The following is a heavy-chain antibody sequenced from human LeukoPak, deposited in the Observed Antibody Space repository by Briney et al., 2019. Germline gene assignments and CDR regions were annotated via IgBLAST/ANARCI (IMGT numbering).Heavy chain of an antibody. V-gene: IGHV1-69*04. CDR3: AREGSSSLNDAFDI. CDR1: GGTFSSYT. D-gene: IGHD6-13*01. J-gene: IGHJ3*02. Sequence: GALVKVSCKASGGTFSSYTISWVRQAPGQGLEWMGRIIPILGIANYAQKFQGRVTITADKSTSTAYMELSSLRSEDTAVYYCAREGSSSLNDAFDIWGQGTMVTVSS. CDR2: IIPILGIA.